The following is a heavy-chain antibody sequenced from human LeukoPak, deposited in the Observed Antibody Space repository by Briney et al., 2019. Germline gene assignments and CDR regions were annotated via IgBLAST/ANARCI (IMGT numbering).Heavy chain of an antibody. J-gene: IGHJ4*02. CDR1: GFTFSSYA. D-gene: IGHD5-12*01. V-gene: IGHV3-23*01. Sequence: PGGSLRLSCAASGFTFSSYAMSWVRQAPGTGLEWVSAISGSGGSTYYADSVKGRFTISRDNSKNTLYLQMNSLRAEDTAAYCCAKVLVATGMFDYWGQGTLVTVSS. CDR3: AKVLVATGMFDY. CDR2: ISGSGGST.